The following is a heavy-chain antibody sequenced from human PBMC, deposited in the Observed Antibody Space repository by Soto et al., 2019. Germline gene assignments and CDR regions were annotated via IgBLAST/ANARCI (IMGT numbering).Heavy chain of an antibody. V-gene: IGHV3-53*01. Sequence: QAGGSLRLSCAASGFTVSSKYMNWVRQAPGKGLEWVSIIWSAGLTYYADSVRGRFTISRDISKNLLFLQMNNLRAEDSAIYYCARELPPDLWGQGTLVTVSS. CDR2: IWSAGLT. CDR3: ARELPPDL. J-gene: IGHJ5*02. CDR1: GFTVSSKY. D-gene: IGHD2-15*01.